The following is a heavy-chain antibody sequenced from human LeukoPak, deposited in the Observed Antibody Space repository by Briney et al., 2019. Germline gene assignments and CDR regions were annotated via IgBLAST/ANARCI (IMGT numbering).Heavy chain of an antibody. Sequence: PSETLSLTCTVSSGSISSYYWSWIRQPPGKGLEWIGYIYYSGSTNYNPSLKSRVTISVDTSKNQFSLKLSSVTAADTAVYYCAASPGWFDPWGQGTLVTVSS. CDR2: IYYSGST. V-gene: IGHV4-59*01. CDR3: AASPGWFDP. CDR1: SGSISSYY. J-gene: IGHJ5*02.